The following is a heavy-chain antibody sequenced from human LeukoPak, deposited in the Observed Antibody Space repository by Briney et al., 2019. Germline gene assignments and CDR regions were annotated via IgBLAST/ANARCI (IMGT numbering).Heavy chain of an antibody. D-gene: IGHD2-2*01. V-gene: IGHV1-18*01. Sequence: GASVKVSCKASGYTFTSYGISWVRQAPGQGLEWMGWINAGNGNTKYSQKFQGRVTITRDTSASTAYMELSRLRSDDTAVYYCARGPRYCSSTSCYGFDYWGQGTLVTVSS. J-gene: IGHJ4*02. CDR2: INAGNGNT. CDR1: GYTFTSYG. CDR3: ARGPRYCSSTSCYGFDY.